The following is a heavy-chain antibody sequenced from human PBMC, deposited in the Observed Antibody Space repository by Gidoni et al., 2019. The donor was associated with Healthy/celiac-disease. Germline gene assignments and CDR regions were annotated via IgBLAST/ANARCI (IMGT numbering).Heavy chain of an antibody. CDR1: GFTFSSYA. CDR2: ISYDGSNK. J-gene: IGHJ4*02. D-gene: IGHD3-3*01. Sequence: QVQLVESGGGVVQPGRSLRLSCAASGFTFSSYAMHWVRQAPGKGLEWVAVISYDGSNKYYADSVKGRFTISRDNSKNTLYLQMNSLRAEDTAVYYCARDLRFLEWSWGLDYWGQGTLVTVSS. CDR3: ARDLRFLEWSWGLDY. V-gene: IGHV3-30-3*01.